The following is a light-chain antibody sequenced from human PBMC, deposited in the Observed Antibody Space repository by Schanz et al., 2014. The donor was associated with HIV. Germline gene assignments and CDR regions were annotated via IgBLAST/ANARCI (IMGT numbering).Light chain of an antibody. CDR1: HSVSSN. CDR3: QQRSNWPLT. CDR2: GAS. J-gene: IGKJ4*01. Sequence: DIVLTQSPVTLSVSPGEGAALSCRASHSVSSNLAWYQQKPGQAPRLLIYGASNRATGIPDRFSGGVSGTDFTLTISRVEPEDFAVYYCQQRSNWPLTFGGGTKVEIK. V-gene: IGKV3-11*01.